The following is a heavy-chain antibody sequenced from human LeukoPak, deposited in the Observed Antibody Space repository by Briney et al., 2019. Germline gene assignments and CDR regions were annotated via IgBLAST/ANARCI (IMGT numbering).Heavy chain of an antibody. V-gene: IGHV4-39*07. CDR3: AKIQWLRFDLMSRHLGEKFEKNEQNDY. CDR2: IYYSGST. CDR1: GGFISSTSYY. J-gene: IGHJ4*02. D-gene: IGHD5-12*01. Sequence: SETLSLTCTVSGGFISSTSYYWGWIRQPPGKGLEWIGSIYYSGSTYYNPSLKSRVTISVDTSKNQFSLNLTSVTAADTAVYYCAKIQWLRFDLMSRHLGEKFEKNEQNDYWGQGTLVTVSS.